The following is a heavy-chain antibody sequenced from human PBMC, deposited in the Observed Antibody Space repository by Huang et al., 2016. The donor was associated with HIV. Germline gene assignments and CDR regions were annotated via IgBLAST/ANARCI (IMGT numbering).Heavy chain of an antibody. CDR1: GGSISDHH. D-gene: IGHD1-1*01. CDR2: VYDTGTA. Sequence: QVHLQESGPGLVKPSETLSITCSVSGGSISDHHWGWIRQSPRKGLEWIGSVYDTGTANNNPALKRRFTIFLDKSKNKLSLNLGSMTAADTAIYYCARDNWVPFLTTFDSWGPGSLVTVSS. J-gene: IGHJ4*02. V-gene: IGHV4-59*11. CDR3: ARDNWVPFLTTFDS.